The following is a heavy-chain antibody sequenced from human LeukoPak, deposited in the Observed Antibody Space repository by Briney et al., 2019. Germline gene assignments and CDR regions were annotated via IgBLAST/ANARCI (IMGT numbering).Heavy chain of an antibody. V-gene: IGHV1-46*01. CDR2: INPSGGST. CDR3: AREFGDFWSGYHNWFDP. Sequence: ASVKVSCKASGYTFTGYYMHWVRQAPGQGLEWMGIINPSGGSTSYAQKFQGRVTMTRDMSTSTVYMELSSLRSEDTAVYYCAREFGDFWSGYHNWFDPWGQGTLVTVSS. CDR1: GYTFTGYY. J-gene: IGHJ5*02. D-gene: IGHD3-3*01.